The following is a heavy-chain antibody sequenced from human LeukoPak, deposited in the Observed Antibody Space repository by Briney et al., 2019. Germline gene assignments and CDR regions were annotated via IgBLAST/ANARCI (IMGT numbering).Heavy chain of an antibody. CDR2: ISYDGSNK. Sequence: GGSLRLSCAASGFTFSSYGRLGVRQAPGKGLEWVAVISYDGSNKYYADSVKGRFTISRDNSKNTLYLQMNSLRAEDTAVYYCAKVAAAASSSLLYYWGHGTLVTVSS. J-gene: IGHJ4*01. D-gene: IGHD6-13*01. CDR1: GFTFSSYG. V-gene: IGHV3-30*18. CDR3: AKVAAAASSSLLYY.